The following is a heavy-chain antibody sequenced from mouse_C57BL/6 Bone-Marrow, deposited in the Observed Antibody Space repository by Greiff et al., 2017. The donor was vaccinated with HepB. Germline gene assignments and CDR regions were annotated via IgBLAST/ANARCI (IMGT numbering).Heavy chain of an antibody. Sequence: VQLQHPGAELVKPGASVKLSCKASGYTFTSYWMQWVKQRPGQGLEWIGEIDPSDSYTNYNQKFKGKATLTVDTSSSTAYMQLSSLTSEDSAVYYCARWNYHYYGSRADYFDYWGQGTTLTVSS. CDR2: IDPSDSYT. J-gene: IGHJ2*01. D-gene: IGHD1-1*01. CDR3: ARWNYHYYGSRADYFDY. V-gene: IGHV1-50*01. CDR1: GYTFTSYW.